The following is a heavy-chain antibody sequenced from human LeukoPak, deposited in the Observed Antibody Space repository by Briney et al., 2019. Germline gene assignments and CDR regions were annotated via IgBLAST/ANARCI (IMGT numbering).Heavy chain of an antibody. CDR2: IQYDGSIK. CDR3: ARDQGGCSSTSCHYYFDY. Sequence: GGSLRLSCAASRFSFSSYGMHWVRQAPGKGLEWVAFIQYDGSIKLYGDSVKGRFTISRDNSKNTLYLQMNSLRAEDTAVYYCARDQGGCSSTSCHYYFDYWGQGTLVTVSS. V-gene: IGHV3-30*02. D-gene: IGHD2-2*01. CDR1: RFSFSSYG. J-gene: IGHJ4*02.